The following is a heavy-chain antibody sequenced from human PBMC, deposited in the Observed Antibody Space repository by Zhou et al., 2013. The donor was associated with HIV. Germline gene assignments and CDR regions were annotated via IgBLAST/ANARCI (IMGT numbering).Heavy chain of an antibody. D-gene: IGHD5-12*01. CDR2: IDADRGAT. CDR3: VRDEMATPLGYYYMDV. J-gene: IGHJ6*03. V-gene: IGHV1-2*02. CDR1: GVTLSTSS. Sequence: QVQLVQSGAEVRKPGSSVKVSCKASGVTLSTSSISWVRQAPGQRLEWMGWIDADRGATKYAQNFQDRVTLTRDTSIRTAYMELRSLRHDDTAIIYCVRDEMATPLGYYYMDVWGKGTTVTVSS.